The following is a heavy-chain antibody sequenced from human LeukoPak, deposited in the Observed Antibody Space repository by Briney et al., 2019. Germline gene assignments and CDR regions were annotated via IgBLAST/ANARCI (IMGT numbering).Heavy chain of an antibody. D-gene: IGHD5-12*01. Sequence: GGSLRLSCAASGFTVSSNYMSWVRQAPGKGLEWVSVIYSGGDTYYADSVKSRFTISRDNSKNTLNLQMNSLRAEDTAVYYCARGGYSGYEPWRSWGQGTLVTVSS. V-gene: IGHV3-66*01. CDR2: IYSGGDT. J-gene: IGHJ4*02. CDR3: ARGGYSGYEPWRS. CDR1: GFTVSSNY.